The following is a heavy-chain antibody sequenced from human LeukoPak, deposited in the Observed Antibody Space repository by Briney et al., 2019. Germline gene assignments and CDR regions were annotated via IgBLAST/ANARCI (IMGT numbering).Heavy chain of an antibody. V-gene: IGHV1-18*01. J-gene: IGHJ4*02. CDR3: AREGGRYCSGGSCCSSNGWYGGLNY. D-gene: IGHD2-15*01. Sequence: ASVKVSCKASGYTFTSYGISWVRQAPGQGLEWMGWISTYNGHTNYARKVQGRVTMTTDTSTSTACMELRSLRSDDTAVYYCAREGGRYCSGGSCCSSNGWYGGLNYWGQGTLVTVSS. CDR2: ISTYNGHT. CDR1: GYTFTSYG.